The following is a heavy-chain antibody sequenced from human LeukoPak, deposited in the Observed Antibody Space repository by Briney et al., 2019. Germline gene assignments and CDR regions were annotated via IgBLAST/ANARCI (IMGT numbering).Heavy chain of an antibody. J-gene: IGHJ3*02. CDR3: AKDILRSWRYAFDI. Sequence: GRSLRLSCAASGFTFDDYAMHWVRQAPGKGLEWVSGISWDNRVIGYADSVKGRFTISRDNAKNSLYLQMNSLRAEDTALYYCAKDILRSWRYAFDIWGQGTVVTVSS. CDR1: GFTFDDYA. V-gene: IGHV3-9*01. D-gene: IGHD1-26*01. CDR2: ISWDNRVI.